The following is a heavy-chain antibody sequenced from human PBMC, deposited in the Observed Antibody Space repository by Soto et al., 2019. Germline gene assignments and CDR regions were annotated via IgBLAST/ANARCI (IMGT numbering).Heavy chain of an antibody. CDR3: ARHIDYYYGLDV. CDR1: GFTFSVCA. D-gene: IGHD2-21*01. V-gene: IGHV3-33*01. Sequence: GGSLRLSCAASGFTFSVCAMHVVRQAPGKGLEWVAVIWYDESNKYYADSVRGRFTISRDNSKNTLFLQMNSLRAEDTAVYYCARHIDYYYGLDVWGQGT. CDR2: IWYDESNK. J-gene: IGHJ6*02.